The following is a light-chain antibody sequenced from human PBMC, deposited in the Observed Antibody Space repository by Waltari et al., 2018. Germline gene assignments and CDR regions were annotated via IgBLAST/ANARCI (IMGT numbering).Light chain of an antibody. CDR1: TSEVGGYNL. Sequence: QSALTQPASVSGSPGQSITISCPGSTSEVGGYNLVSWYRQFPNKAPQLLSYEGTRRPSGVSSRFSASKSGNTASLTISGLQAEDEALYFCSSYARSDNSVLFGGGTQLSVL. J-gene: IGLJ2*01. CDR3: SSYARSDNSVL. V-gene: IGLV2-23*01. CDR2: EGT.